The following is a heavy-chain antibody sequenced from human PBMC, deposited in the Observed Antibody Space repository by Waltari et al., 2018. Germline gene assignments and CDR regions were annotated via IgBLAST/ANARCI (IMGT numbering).Heavy chain of an antibody. CDR2: IYYSGST. CDR1: GGSISSYY. V-gene: IGHV4-59*01. D-gene: IGHD3-3*01. Sequence: QVQLQESGPGLVKPSETLSPTCTVSGGSISSYYWSWNRPPPGKGLEWIGYIYYSGSTNYNPSLKSRVTISVDTSKNQFSLKLSSVTAADTAVYYCAAYDFWSGYLHDAFDIWGQGTMVTVSS. CDR3: AAYDFWSGYLHDAFDI. J-gene: IGHJ3*02.